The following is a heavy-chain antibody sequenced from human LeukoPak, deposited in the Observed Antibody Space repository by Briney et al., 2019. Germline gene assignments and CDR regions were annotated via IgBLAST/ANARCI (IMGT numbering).Heavy chain of an antibody. J-gene: IGHJ4*02. V-gene: IGHV4-59*01. CDR1: DGAIAGYS. CDR2: IYYSGDT. CDR3: ASAAGDY. Sequence: SETLSLTCTVSDGAIAGYSWSWIRPPPGKGLEWIGYIYYSGDTNYNPSLQSRVTVSVDTSKNQFSLKLTSVTAADTAVYYCASAAGDYWGQGTLVTVSS. D-gene: IGHD6-13*01.